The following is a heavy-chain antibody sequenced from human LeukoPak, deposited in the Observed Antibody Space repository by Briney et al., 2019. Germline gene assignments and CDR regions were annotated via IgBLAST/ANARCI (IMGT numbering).Heavy chain of an antibody. CDR1: GFTFSSYS. CDR3: AKAADSDSSEDY. J-gene: IGHJ4*02. V-gene: IGHV3-21*01. Sequence: GGSLRLSCAASGFTFSSYSMNWVRQAPGKGLEWVSSITSSSSYIYYADSVKGRFTISRDNATNSLYLQMNSLRAEDTAVYYCAKAADSDSSEDYWGQGTLVTVSS. D-gene: IGHD6-6*01. CDR2: ITSSSSYI.